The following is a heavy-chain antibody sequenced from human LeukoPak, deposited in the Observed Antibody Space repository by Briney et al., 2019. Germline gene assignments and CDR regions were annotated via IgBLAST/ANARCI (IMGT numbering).Heavy chain of an antibody. J-gene: IGHJ3*02. CDR1: GFTFSSYW. Sequence: GGSLRLSCAASGFTFSSYWMSWVRQAPGKGLEWVANIKQDGSEKYYVDSVKGRFTISRDNAKNSLYLQMNSLRAEDTAVYYCARGCSSTSCYIDAFDIWGQGTMVTVSS. CDR2: IKQDGSEK. CDR3: ARGCSSTSCYIDAFDI. V-gene: IGHV3-7*04. D-gene: IGHD2-2*02.